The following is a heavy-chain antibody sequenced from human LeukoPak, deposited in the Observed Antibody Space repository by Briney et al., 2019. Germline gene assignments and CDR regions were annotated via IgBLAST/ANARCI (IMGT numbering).Heavy chain of an antibody. V-gene: IGHV4-34*01. J-gene: IGHJ5*02. CDR3: ARGHVFDP. Sequence: SETLSLTCAVYGGSFSGYYWSWIRQPPGKGLEWIGEINHSGSTNYNPSLKRRVTISVDTSKNQFSLKLSSVTAADTAVYYCARGHVFDPWGQGTLVTVSS. CDR2: INHSGST. CDR1: GGSFSGYY.